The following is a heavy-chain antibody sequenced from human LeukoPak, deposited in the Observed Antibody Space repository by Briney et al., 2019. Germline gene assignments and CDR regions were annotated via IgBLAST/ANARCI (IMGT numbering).Heavy chain of an antibody. CDR3: ARSYYDILTGYSTAFNWFDP. J-gene: IGHJ5*02. D-gene: IGHD3-9*01. Sequence: PSETLSLTCTVSGYSISSGFYWGWIRQPPGKGLECIGSIYHSGSTYYNPSLKSRVTISVDTSKNQFSLNLSSVTAADTAMYYCARSYYDILTGYSTAFNWFDPWGQGTLVTVSS. V-gene: IGHV4-38-2*02. CDR1: GYSISSGFY. CDR2: IYHSGST.